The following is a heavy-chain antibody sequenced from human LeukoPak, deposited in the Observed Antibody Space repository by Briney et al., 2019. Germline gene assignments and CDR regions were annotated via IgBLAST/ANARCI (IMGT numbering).Heavy chain of an antibody. CDR1: GFTFGTYA. D-gene: IGHD2-21*01. CDR3: AKGGDGALDFYGLDV. Sequence: GGSLRLSCAASGFTFGTYAMSWVRQAPGKGLEWVSGLLSGGNTFYADSVKGRFTISRDNSKNTLYLQMNSLRAEDTAVYFCAKGGDGALDFYGLDVWGQGTTVTVSS. V-gene: IGHV3-23*01. CDR2: LLSGGNT. J-gene: IGHJ6*02.